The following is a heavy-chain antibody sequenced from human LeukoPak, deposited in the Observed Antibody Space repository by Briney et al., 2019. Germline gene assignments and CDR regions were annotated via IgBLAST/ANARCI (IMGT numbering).Heavy chain of an antibody. J-gene: IGHJ6*03. CDR1: GFTFSSYS. V-gene: IGHV4-34*01. Sequence: GSLRLSCAASGFTFSSYSMNWVRQPPGKGLEWIGEIDHSGSTNYNPSLKSRVTISVDTSKNQFSLRLRSVTAADTAVYYCARHPGYYYYYMDVWGKGTTVTISS. CDR2: IDHSGST. CDR3: ARHPGYYYYYMDV.